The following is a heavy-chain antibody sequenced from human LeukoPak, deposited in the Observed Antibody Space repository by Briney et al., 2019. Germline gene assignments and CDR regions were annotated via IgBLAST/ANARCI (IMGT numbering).Heavy chain of an antibody. V-gene: IGHV3-49*03. CDR2: IRSKAYGGTT. CDR3: RTGWQSVRGVIGLFKGWFDP. Sequence: GGSLRLSCTASGFTFGDYAMSWFRQAPGKGLEWVGFIRSKAYGGTTEYAASVKGRFTISRDDSKSIAYLQMNSLKTEDTAVYYCRTGWQSVRGVIGLFKGWFDPWGQGTLVTVSS. D-gene: IGHD3-10*01. J-gene: IGHJ5*02. CDR1: GFTFGDYA.